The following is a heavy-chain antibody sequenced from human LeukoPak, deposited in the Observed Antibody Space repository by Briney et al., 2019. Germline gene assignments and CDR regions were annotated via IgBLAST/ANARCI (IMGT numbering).Heavy chain of an antibody. Sequence: SQTLSLTYTVSGDSLRNTNHYGGWIRQPPGKGLEWIGSIHYVGNTYSPPSLKSQVPLSRDTPKAQSSLRLTSVTPGDTAVYYGAGPTSSWFRSSDSWGPGTMVTV. CDR3: AGPTSSWFRSSDS. D-gene: IGHD6-13*01. J-gene: IGHJ4*02. CDR1: GDSLRNTNHY. CDR2: IHYVGNT. V-gene: IGHV4-39*01.